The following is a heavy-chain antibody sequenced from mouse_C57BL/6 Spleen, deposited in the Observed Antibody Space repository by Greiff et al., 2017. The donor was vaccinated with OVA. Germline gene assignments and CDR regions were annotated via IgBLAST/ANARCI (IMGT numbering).Heavy chain of an antibody. Sequence: QVQLQQPGTELVKPGASVKLSCKASGYTFTSYWMHWVKQRPGQGLEWIGNINPSNGGTNYNEKFKSKATLTVDQSSSTAYLQLSSLTSEDSAVYYVARPIYYYGSGDFDYWGQGTTLTVAS. CDR1: GYTFTSYW. CDR3: ARPIYYYGSGDFDY. CDR2: INPSNGGT. D-gene: IGHD1-1*01. V-gene: IGHV1-53*01. J-gene: IGHJ2*01.